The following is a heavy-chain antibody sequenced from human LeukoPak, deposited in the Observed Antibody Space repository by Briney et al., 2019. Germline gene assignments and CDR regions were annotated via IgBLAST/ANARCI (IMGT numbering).Heavy chain of an antibody. CDR1: GFTFSSYS. CDR3: ARDSLLRFLEGTETYFDY. V-gene: IGHV3-48*01. CDR2: ISSSSSTI. J-gene: IGHJ4*02. Sequence: GGSLRLSCAASGFTFSSYSTNWVRQAPGKGLEWVSYISSSSSTIYYADSVKGRFTISRDNAKNSLYLQMNSLRAEDTAVYYCARDSLLRFLEGTETYFDYWGQGTLVTVSS. D-gene: IGHD3-3*01.